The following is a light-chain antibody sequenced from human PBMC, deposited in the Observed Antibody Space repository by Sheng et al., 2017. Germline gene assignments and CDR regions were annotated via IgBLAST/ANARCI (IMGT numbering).Light chain of an antibody. CDR3: QQSYSTPL. CDR1: QNIRNS. V-gene: IGKV1-39*01. J-gene: IGKJ4*01. CDR2: AAS. Sequence: DIQMTQSPSTLSAFVGDRVTLTCRASQNIRNSLAWYQQKPGKAPKLLIYAASSLQSGVPSRFSGSGSGTDFTLTISSLQPEDFATYYCQQSYSTPLFGGRDQGGDQT.